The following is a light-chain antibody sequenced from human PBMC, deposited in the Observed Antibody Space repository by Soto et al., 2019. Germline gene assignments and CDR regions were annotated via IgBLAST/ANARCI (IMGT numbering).Light chain of an antibody. CDR3: SKSTISITLEYE. J-gene: IGLJ1*01. V-gene: IGLV2-14*01. CDR1: SSDIGGYNY. Sequence: QSVLTQPASVSGSPGQSITISCTGTSSDIGGYNYVSWYQQYPGKAPKLMIYEVSHRPSGVSDRFSGSKSGNTASLTISGLQAEDEAYYYCSKSTISITLEYEFGPVNKVT. CDR2: EVS.